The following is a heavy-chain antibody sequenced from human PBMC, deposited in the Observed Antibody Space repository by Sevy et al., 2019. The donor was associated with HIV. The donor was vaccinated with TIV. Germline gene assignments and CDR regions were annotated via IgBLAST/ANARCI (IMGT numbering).Heavy chain of an antibody. CDR1: GFTFSKYS. J-gene: IGHJ4*02. V-gene: IGHV3-23*01. CDR3: AREGCTKPHDY. Sequence: GESLKISCAASGFTFSKYSMSWVRQPPGKGLEWVSTLSFGCGEINYADSVKGRFIISRDNSKSSVYLQMNNLRPEDTAVYYCAREGCTKPHDYWGQGTLVTVSS. CDR2: LSFGCGEI. D-gene: IGHD2-8*01.